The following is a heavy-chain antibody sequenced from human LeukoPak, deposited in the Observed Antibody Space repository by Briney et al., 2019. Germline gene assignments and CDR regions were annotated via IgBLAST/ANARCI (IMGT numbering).Heavy chain of an antibody. V-gene: IGHV1-24*01. Sequence: GASVKVSCKVSGYTLTELSMHWVRQAPGKGLEWMGGFDPEDGETIYAQKFQGRVTMTEDTSTDTAYMELSSLRFEDTAVYYCATISDYDSSGYYFDYWGQGTLVTVSS. CDR2: FDPEDGET. J-gene: IGHJ4*02. CDR3: ATISDYDSSGYYFDY. D-gene: IGHD3-22*01. CDR1: GYTLTELS.